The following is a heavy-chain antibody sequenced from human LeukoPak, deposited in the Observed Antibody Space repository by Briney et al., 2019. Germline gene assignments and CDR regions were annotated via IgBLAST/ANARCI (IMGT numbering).Heavy chain of an antibody. CDR2: ISSSSSTI. CDR3: ARGQTTVTHYFDY. J-gene: IGHJ4*02. CDR1: GFTFSSYS. V-gene: IGHV3-48*02. D-gene: IGHD4-17*01. Sequence: GGSLRLSCAASGFTFSSYSMNWVRQAPGKGLEWVSYISSSSSTIYYADSVKGRFTISRDNAKNSLYLQMNSLRDEDTAGYYCARGQTTVTHYFDYWGQGTLVTVSS.